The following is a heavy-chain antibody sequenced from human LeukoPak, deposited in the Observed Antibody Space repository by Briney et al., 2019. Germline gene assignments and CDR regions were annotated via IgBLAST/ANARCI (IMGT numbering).Heavy chain of an antibody. CDR3: AREGGFYRPLDY. CDR1: VGSATSTNS. CDR2: VHLDGRT. J-gene: IGHJ4*02. Sequence: SETLSLTCDVSVGSATSTNSWTWVRQPPGKGLKWIGEVHLDGRTNYNPSLKSRLIPSVDLPQNHISLKLSSVTAADTAIYYSAREGGFYRPLDYSGQGSLVTVSS. D-gene: IGHD3-3*01. V-gene: IGHV4-4*02.